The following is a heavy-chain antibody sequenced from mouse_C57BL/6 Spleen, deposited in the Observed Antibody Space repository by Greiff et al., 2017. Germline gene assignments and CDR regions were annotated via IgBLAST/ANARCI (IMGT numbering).Heavy chain of an antibody. Sequence: VQLQQSGAELARPGASVKLSCTASGYTFTSYGISWVKQRTGPGLEWIGAIYTRSGNTNYNEKFKGKATLTADKSSSTASMELRSLTSEDAAVYCWSRILGDITTVGATVDYGGQGTTLTVSS. CDR1: GYTFTSYG. CDR2: IYTRSGNT. CDR3: SRILGDITTVGATVDY. V-gene: IGHV1-81*01. D-gene: IGHD1-1*01. J-gene: IGHJ2*01.